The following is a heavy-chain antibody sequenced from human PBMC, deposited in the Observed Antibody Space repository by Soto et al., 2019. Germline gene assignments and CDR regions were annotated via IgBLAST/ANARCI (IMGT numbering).Heavy chain of an antibody. D-gene: IGHD2-15*01. Sequence: PSETLSLTCTVSGGSISSYYWSWVRQPPGKGLGWVGYVCYSGSTNYNPPLNSRVTISEDTSKNQFTPKLSSVTAADTAVYYCARGRGSSLLHHWGQGTLVTVSS. V-gene: IGHV4-59*12. CDR1: GGSISSYY. CDR2: VCYSGST. CDR3: ARGRGSSLLHH. J-gene: IGHJ1*01.